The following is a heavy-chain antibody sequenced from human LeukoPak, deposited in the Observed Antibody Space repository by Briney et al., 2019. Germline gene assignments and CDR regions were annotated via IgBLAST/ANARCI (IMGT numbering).Heavy chain of an antibody. CDR2: ISSTGSTI. Sequence: GGSLRLSCAASDFTFSDYYMSWIRQAPGKGLEWVSYISSTGSTIYYADSVKGRFTISRDNAKNSLYLQMNSLRAEDTAVYYCARVPDYDILADYFDYWGQGTLVTVSS. CDR1: DFTFSDYY. V-gene: IGHV3-11*04. J-gene: IGHJ4*02. CDR3: ARVPDYDILADYFDY. D-gene: IGHD3-9*01.